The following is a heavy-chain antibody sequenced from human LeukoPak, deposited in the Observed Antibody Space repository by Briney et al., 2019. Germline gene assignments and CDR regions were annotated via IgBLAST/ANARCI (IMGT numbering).Heavy chain of an antibody. J-gene: IGHJ4*02. D-gene: IGHD3-10*01. CDR1: GFTFCDYA. CDR3: TREGLWFGETN. CDR2: IRSKAYGGTT. V-gene: IGHV3-49*04. Sequence: PGRSLRLSCTASGFTFCDYAMSWVRQAPGKGLEWVGFIRSKAYGGTTQYAASVKGRFTISRDETNMNAYLQMNSLKTEDTAVYYCTREGLWFGETNWGQGTLVTVSS.